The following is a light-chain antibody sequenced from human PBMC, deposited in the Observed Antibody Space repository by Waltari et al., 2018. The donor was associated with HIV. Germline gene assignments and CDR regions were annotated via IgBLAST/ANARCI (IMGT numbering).Light chain of an antibody. CDR1: VLARKY. CDR2: EDT. Sequence: SYELTQPSSMSVSPGQTARITCSGDVLARKYGRWLQQKPGQAPVVVIYEDTEWPSGIPDRFSGSTSGTTVTLIITGAQVEDDADYYCYSATENTVVFGGGTNLTVL. J-gene: IGLJ2*01. CDR3: YSATENTVV. V-gene: IGLV3-27*01.